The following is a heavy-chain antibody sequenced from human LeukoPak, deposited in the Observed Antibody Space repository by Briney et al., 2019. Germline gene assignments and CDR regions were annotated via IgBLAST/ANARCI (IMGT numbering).Heavy chain of an antibody. V-gene: IGHV3-7*01. J-gene: IGHJ4*02. CDR2: IQQDGSEK. Sequence: GGSLRLSRAPSGFPFGTFWMRWVRPAPGKGLEWVANIQQDGSEKYYVDSVKGRFTISRDNDKNSLYLQMKSVTDEDTAVYSCAREDSSGSGEDYWGQGTLVTVSS. CDR1: GFPFGTFW. CDR3: AREDSSGSGEDY. D-gene: IGHD3-22*01.